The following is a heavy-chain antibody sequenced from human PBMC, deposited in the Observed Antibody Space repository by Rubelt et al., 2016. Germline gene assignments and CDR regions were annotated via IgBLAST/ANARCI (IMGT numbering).Heavy chain of an antibody. CDR1: GGSFSGYY. V-gene: IGHV4-34*01. J-gene: IGHJ5*02. D-gene: IGHD6-13*01. CDR2: INHSGST. Sequence: QLQLQESGPGLVKPSETLSLTCTVYGGSFSGYYWSWIRQPPGKGLEWIGEINHSGSTNYNPSLKSLVTLSVDTSKIQFSLKLSSVTAADTAVYYCARGGTYSSSWYFPHGWFDPWGQGTLVTVSS. CDR3: ARGGTYSSSWYFPHGWFDP.